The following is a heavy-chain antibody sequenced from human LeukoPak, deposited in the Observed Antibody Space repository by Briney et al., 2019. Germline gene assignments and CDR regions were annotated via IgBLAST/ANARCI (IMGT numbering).Heavy chain of an antibody. Sequence: GASVKVSCKASGYTFTSYGISWVRQAPGQGLEWMGWISAYNGNTNYAQKFQGRVTMTRDTSISTAYMELSRLRSDDTAVYYCARGDTLYYDSSGSCDYWGQGTLVTVSS. D-gene: IGHD3-22*01. CDR3: ARGDTLYYDSSGSCDY. CDR1: GYTFTSYG. V-gene: IGHV1-18*01. J-gene: IGHJ4*02. CDR2: ISAYNGNT.